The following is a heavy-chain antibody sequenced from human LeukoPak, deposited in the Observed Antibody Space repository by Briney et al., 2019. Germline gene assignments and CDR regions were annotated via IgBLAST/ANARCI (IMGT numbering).Heavy chain of an antibody. D-gene: IGHD4-11*01. CDR1: GYSFTSYW. CDR3: ARMNDYSNYVGWFDP. J-gene: IGHJ5*02. Sequence: GESLKISCKGSGYSFTSYWIGWVRQMPGKGLEWMGIIYPGDSDTRYSLSFQGQVTISADKSINTAYLQWSSLKASDTAMYYCARMNDYSNYVGWFDPWGQGTLVTVSS. V-gene: IGHV5-51*01. CDR2: IYPGDSDT.